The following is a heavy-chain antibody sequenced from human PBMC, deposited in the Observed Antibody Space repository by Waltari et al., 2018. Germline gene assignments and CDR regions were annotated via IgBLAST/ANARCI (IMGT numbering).Heavy chain of an antibody. J-gene: IGHJ6*03. D-gene: IGHD2-15*01. Sequence: QVQVVQSGAEVKKPGASVKVSCKVSGYTLTVLSMHWVRQVPGKGLEWMGRFDPENGKTIYAQKFQGRVTMTEDTSIDTAYMELSSLRSEDTAVYYCHLMARHIVVMAAATPSYYSYMDVWSRGTTVTVSS. CDR1: GYTLTVLS. CDR3: HLMARHIVVMAAATPSYYSYMDV. CDR2: FDPENGKT. V-gene: IGHV1-24*01.